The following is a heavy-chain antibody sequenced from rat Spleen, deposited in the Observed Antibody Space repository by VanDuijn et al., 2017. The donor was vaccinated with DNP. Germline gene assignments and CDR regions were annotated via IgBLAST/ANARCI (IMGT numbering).Heavy chain of an antibody. CDR2: VNSAGST. D-gene: IGHD1-12*01. Sequence: EVQLQESGPGLVKPSQSLSLTCSVTGYSITSSYRWNWIRKFPGNKLEWMGSVNSAGSTNYNPSLKSRISITRDTSKNQFFLQLNSVTTEDTATYYCATHDWTSWGQGVMVTVSS. CDR1: GYSITSSYR. J-gene: IGHJ2*01. V-gene: IGHV3-3*01. CDR3: ATHDWTS.